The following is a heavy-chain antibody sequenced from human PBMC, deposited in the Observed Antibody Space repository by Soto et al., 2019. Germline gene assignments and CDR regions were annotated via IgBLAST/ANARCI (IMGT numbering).Heavy chain of an antibody. V-gene: IGHV2-26*01. Sequence: QVTLKQSAPVLVKPTETLTLTCTVSGFSLSNPRMSVGWIRQPPGKALEWLAHISSSDAKSYNTSLRNRLTISKDASKSQVALTLTNMDPVDTATYYCARMLGYGYDYWGQGTLVTVSS. D-gene: IGHD5-18*01. J-gene: IGHJ4*02. CDR3: ARMLGYGYDY. CDR1: GFSLSNPRMS. CDR2: ISSSDAK.